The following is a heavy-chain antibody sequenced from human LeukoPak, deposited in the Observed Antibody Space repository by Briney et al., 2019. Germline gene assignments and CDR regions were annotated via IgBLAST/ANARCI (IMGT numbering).Heavy chain of an antibody. J-gene: IGHJ3*02. CDR1: GYTFTGYY. D-gene: IGHD6-6*01. CDR2: INPNSGGT. Sequence: VSVKVSCKASGYTFTGYYMHWVRQAPGQGLEWVGWINPNSGGTNYAQKFQGRVTMTRDTSISTAYMELSRLRSDDTAVYYWARVVPYSSSSAAFDIWGQGTMVTVSS. V-gene: IGHV1-2*02. CDR3: ARVVPYSSSSAAFDI.